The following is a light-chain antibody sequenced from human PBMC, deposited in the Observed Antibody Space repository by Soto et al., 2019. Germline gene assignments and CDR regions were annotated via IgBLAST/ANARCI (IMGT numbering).Light chain of an antibody. V-gene: IGKV3-11*01. CDR2: DAS. CDR3: HQRSNWPPLT. Sequence: EIVLTQSPATLSLSPGERATLSCRASQSVGGYLDWYQQKPGQAPRLLIYDASNRASGIPARFSGSGSGTDFPLPISSLEPEDLAVYYCHQRSNWPPLTFGGGTKVKIK. CDR1: QSVGGY. J-gene: IGKJ4*02.